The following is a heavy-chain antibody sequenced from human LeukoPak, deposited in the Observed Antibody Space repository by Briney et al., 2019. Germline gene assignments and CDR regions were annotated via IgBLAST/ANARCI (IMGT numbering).Heavy chain of an antibody. CDR1: GFTFSRYW. J-gene: IGHJ4*02. D-gene: IGHD3-22*01. Sequence: GGSLRLSCAASGFTFSRYWMSWVRQAPRKGLEWVANIKQDGSEKYYVDSVKGRFTISRDNAENSLYLQMNSLRAEDTAVYYCARDKGDYDTSGSLFVFGGQGTLVTVSS. CDR2: IKQDGSEK. CDR3: ARDKGDYDTSGSLFVF. V-gene: IGHV3-7*03.